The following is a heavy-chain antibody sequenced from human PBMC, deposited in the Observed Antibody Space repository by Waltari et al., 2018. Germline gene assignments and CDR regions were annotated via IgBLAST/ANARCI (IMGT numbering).Heavy chain of an antibody. CDR3: ATDYGDFLGV. D-gene: IGHD3-10*01. CDR2: IKSEGDGGTT. J-gene: IGHJ6*02. V-gene: IGHV3-15*01. Sequence: EVQLVESGGGLVKPGGSLRLSCVVSGFPFTKAWMSWVRQGPGKGLEWVGRIKSEGDGGTTDYATPLKGRISLSRDDSKNTVYLQMNTLKAEDTGVYFCATDYGDFLGVWGPGTTVTV. CDR1: GFPFTKAW.